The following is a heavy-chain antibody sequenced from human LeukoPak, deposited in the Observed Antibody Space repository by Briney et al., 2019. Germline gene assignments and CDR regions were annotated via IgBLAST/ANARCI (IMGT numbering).Heavy chain of an antibody. CDR2: ITRSGSNL. J-gene: IGHJ4*02. CDR1: GVTVGTNS. V-gene: IGHV3-21*01. CDR3: ARNFDS. Sequence: GGSLRLSCAASGVTVGTNSMSWARQSPGKGLEWLSTITRSGSNLYYADSVKGRFTTSRDDAKDSVYLQMESLRVEDTAIYYCARNFDSWGQGTLVTVSS.